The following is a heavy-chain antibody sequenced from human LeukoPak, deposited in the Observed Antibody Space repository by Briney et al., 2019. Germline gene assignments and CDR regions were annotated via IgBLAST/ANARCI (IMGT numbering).Heavy chain of an antibody. CDR2: ISSSSSYI. CDR3: ARDMYYDSSGPFDY. V-gene: IGHV3-21*01. CDR1: GFTFSSYS. Sequence: GGSLRLPCAASGFTFSSYSMNWVRQAPGKGLEWVSSISSSSSYIYYTDSVKGRFTISRDNAKNSLYLQMNSLRAEDTAVYYCARDMYYDSSGPFDYWGQGTLVTVSS. D-gene: IGHD3-22*01. J-gene: IGHJ4*02.